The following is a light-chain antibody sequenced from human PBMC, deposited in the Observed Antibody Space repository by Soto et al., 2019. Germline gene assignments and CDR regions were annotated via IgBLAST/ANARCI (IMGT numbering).Light chain of an antibody. CDR2: EGS. V-gene: IGLV2-23*01. J-gene: IGLJ2*01. CDR3: TSYAGGNILV. CDR1: NSDFGNYNL. Sequence: QSALTQPASVSGSPGQSITISCTGTNSDFGNYNLVSWYQQHPGKAPKLMIYEGSKRPSGVSNRFSGSKSGNTASLTISGLQAEDEADYYCTSYAGGNILVFGGGTKVTVL.